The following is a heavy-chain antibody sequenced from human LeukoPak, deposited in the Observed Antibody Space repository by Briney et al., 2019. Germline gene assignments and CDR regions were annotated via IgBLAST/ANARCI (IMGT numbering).Heavy chain of an antibody. D-gene: IGHD2-2*01. V-gene: IGHV4-34*01. J-gene: IGHJ5*02. CDR3: ARVTLLPSTIKNNWFDP. CDR1: GGSFSGYY. Sequence: SETLSLTCAVYGGSFSGYYWSWIRQPPGKGLEWIGEINHSGSTHYNPSLKSRVTISVDTSKNQFSLKLSSVTAADTAVYYCARVTLLPSTIKNNWFDPWGQGTLVTVSS. CDR2: INHSGST.